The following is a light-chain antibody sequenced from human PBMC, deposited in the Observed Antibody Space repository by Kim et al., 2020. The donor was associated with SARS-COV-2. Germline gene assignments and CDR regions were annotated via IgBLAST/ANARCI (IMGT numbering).Light chain of an antibody. CDR2: EDT. CDR3: QSSDSSDTFWV. J-gene: IGLJ3*02. CDR1: ALPNQY. Sequence: PGQTARITCSGDALPNQYAYWFQQKPGQAPMLVIYEDTERPSGIPERFSGSTSGTTVTLTISGVQAEDEADYYCQSSDSSDTFWVFGGGTQLTVL. V-gene: IGLV3-25*03.